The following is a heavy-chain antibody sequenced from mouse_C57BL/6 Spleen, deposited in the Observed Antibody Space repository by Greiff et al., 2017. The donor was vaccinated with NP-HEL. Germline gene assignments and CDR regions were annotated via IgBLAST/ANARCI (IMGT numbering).Heavy chain of an antibody. CDR2: ISYDGSN. V-gene: IGHV3-6*01. CDR1: GYSITSGYY. J-gene: IGHJ4*01. CDR3: ARDPPGYAMDY. D-gene: IGHD4-1*01. Sequence: DVQLQESGPGLVKPSQSLSLTCSVTGYSITSGYYWNWIRQFPGNKLEWMGYISYDGSNNYNPSLKNRISITRDTSKNQFFLKLNSVTTEDTATYYCARDPPGYAMDYWGQGTSVTVSS.